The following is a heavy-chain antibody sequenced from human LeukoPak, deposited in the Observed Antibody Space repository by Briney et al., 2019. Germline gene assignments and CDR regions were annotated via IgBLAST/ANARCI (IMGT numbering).Heavy chain of an antibody. J-gene: IGHJ4*02. CDR1: GFTFSSYW. Sequence: GGSLRLSCAASGFTFSSYWMSWVRQAPGKGLEWVANIKQDGREKYSVDSVKGRFTISRDNAKNSLYLQMNSLRAEDTAVYYCARVEDYDILTGFDYWGQGTLVTVSS. V-gene: IGHV3-7*01. CDR3: ARVEDYDILTGFDY. D-gene: IGHD3-9*01. CDR2: IKQDGREK.